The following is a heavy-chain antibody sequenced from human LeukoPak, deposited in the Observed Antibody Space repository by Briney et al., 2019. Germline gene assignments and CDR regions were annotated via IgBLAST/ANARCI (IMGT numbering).Heavy chain of an antibody. Sequence: ASVKVSCKASGHTFTGYYMHWVRQAPGQGLEWMGWINPNSGGTNYAQKFQGRVTMTRDTSISTAYMELSRLRSDDTAVYYCARGPVAGTGWFDPWGQGTLVTVSS. CDR1: GHTFTGYY. V-gene: IGHV1-2*02. CDR2: INPNSGGT. CDR3: ARGPVAGTGWFDP. D-gene: IGHD6-19*01. J-gene: IGHJ5*02.